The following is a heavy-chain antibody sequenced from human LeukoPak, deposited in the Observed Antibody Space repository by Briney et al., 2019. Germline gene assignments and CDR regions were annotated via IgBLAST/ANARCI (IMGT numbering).Heavy chain of an antibody. J-gene: IGHJ5*02. V-gene: IGHV4-61*05. CDR3: ARMRVNSSSGLDP. Sequence: PSETLSLTCTVSGGSISSSSYYWGWIRQPPGKGLEWIGYIYTSGSTNYNPSLKSRVTISVDTSKNQFSLKLSSVTAADTAVYYCARMRVNSSSGLDPWGQGTLVTVSS. D-gene: IGHD6-6*01. CDR2: IYTSGST. CDR1: GGSISSSSYY.